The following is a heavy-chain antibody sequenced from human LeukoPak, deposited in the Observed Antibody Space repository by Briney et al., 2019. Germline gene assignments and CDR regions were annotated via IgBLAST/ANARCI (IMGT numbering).Heavy chain of an antibody. J-gene: IGHJ4*02. CDR1: GFTFSSYG. V-gene: IGHV3-33*01. Sequence: GRSLRLSCAASGFTFSSYGMHWVRQAPGKGLEWVAVIWYDGSNKYYADSVKGRFTIFRDNSKNTLYLQMNSLRAEDTAVYYCAREGIAVQAFDYWGQGTLVTVSS. D-gene: IGHD6-19*01. CDR3: AREGIAVQAFDY. CDR2: IWYDGSNK.